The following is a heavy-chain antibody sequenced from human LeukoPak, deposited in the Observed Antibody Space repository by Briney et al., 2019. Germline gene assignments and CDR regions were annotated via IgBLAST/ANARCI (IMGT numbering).Heavy chain of an antibody. CDR1: GFTFTSYG. Sequence: PGGSLRLSCAASGFTFTSYGMHWVRQAPGKGLEWVALTRYDKSNIYYADSVKGRFTISRDNSRNTLYLQMSSLRAEDTAVYYCTRGSSGHQYSFDSWGQGTLVTVSS. D-gene: IGHD6-19*01. V-gene: IGHV3-30*02. CDR3: TRGSSGHQYSFDS. J-gene: IGHJ4*02. CDR2: TRYDKSNI.